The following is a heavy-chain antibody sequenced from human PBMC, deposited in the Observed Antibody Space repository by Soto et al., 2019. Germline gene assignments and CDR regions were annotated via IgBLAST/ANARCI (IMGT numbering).Heavy chain of an antibody. Sequence: QVQLVESGGGVVQPGRSLRLSCAASGFTFSSYGMHWVRQAPGKGLEWVAVIWYDGSNKYYADSVKGRFTISRDNSKNTLYLQMNSLRAEDTAVYYCARVGDDYGDFTPGYCGQGTLVTVSS. D-gene: IGHD4-17*01. V-gene: IGHV3-33*01. CDR2: IWYDGSNK. J-gene: IGHJ4*02. CDR1: GFTFSSYG. CDR3: ARVGDDYGDFTPGY.